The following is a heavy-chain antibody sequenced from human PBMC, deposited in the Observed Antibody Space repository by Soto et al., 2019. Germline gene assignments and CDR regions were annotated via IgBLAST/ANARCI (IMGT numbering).Heavy chain of an antibody. Sequence: EVQLLESGGALVQPGGSLRLSCAASGLAFSNYAVTWVRQAPGKGLEWVSSISTNGNVIYYADSVKGRFIISRDNSKGTLYLQMNSLRAEDSAVYYCAKDPNGDYIGAFDDWGQGTLVTVSS. CDR2: ISTNGNVI. CDR1: GLAFSNYA. J-gene: IGHJ4*02. CDR3: AKDPNGDYIGAFDD. D-gene: IGHD4-17*01. V-gene: IGHV3-23*01.